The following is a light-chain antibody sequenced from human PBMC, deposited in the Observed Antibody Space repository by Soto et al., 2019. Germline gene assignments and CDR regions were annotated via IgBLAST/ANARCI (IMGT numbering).Light chain of an antibody. CDR3: MQALQTPPT. Sequence: DIVMTPSPLSLPVTPGEPASISCRSSQSLLHTNGYNYLNWYLQKPGQSPQLLIYLGSNRASGVPDRFSGSGSGTDFTLTISRVEAEDVGVYYCMQALQTPPTFGQGTKLEIK. CDR2: LGS. V-gene: IGKV2-28*01. CDR1: QSLLHTNGYNY. J-gene: IGKJ2*01.